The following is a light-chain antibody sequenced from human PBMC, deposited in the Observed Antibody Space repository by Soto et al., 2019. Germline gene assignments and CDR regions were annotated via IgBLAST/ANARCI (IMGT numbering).Light chain of an antibody. CDR3: CSYAGPTIFVV. V-gene: IGLV2-23*02. J-gene: IGLJ2*01. Sequence: QSALTQPASVSGSPGQSITISCTGTSSDIGSYNRVSWYQQHPGKAPKLMIYEDTQRPSRVSNRFSGSKSGNTASLTITGLLAEDEADYYCCSYAGPTIFVVFGGGTKLTVL. CDR2: EDT. CDR1: SSDIGSYNR.